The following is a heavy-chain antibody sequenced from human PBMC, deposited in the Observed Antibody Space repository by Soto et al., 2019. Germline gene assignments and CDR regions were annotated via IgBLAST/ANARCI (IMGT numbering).Heavy chain of an antibody. Sequence: PGGSLRLSCTASGFAFSNYAMSWVRQSPGKGLEWVSVISGSGGNTYNADSVKGRFSISRDNSKNTVSLQMNSMGAEDTAVYYCAKSRYCSSSSCYHSTSLAVTRTELSHVYYGMDVWGQGTTVTVSS. CDR1: GFAFSNYA. D-gene: IGHD2-2*01. CDR2: ISGSGGNT. J-gene: IGHJ6*02. V-gene: IGHV3-23*01. CDR3: AKSRYCSSSSCYHSTSLAVTRTELSHVYYGMDV.